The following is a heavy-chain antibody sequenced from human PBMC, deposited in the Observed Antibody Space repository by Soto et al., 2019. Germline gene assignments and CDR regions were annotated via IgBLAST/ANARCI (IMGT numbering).Heavy chain of an antibody. V-gene: IGHV1-69*13. D-gene: IGHD3-9*01. CDR3: AADDILTGYYYYYYGMDV. Sequence: ASVKVSCKASGGTFSSYAFSWVRQAPGQGLEWMGGIIPKFGTPNYAQKFQGRVTITADESTSTAYMELSSLRSEDTAVYYCAADDILTGYYYYYYGMDVWGQGTTVTVSS. J-gene: IGHJ6*02. CDR2: IIPKFGTP. CDR1: GGTFSSYA.